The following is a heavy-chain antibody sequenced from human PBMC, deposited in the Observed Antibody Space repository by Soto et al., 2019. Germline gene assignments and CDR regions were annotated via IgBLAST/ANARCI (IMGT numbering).Heavy chain of an antibody. Sequence: ESGGGVVQPGTSLRLSCAASGFTFSDYGMHWVRQAPGKGLEWVAFISYDGSNTDYIDSVTGRFTSYRDNSQNTLYLQMNSLRGDDTAVYYCAKRSTPGLRWGVDFDSWGQGTLLTVSS. CDR1: GFTFSDYG. CDR2: ISYDGSNT. J-gene: IGHJ4*02. CDR3: AKRSTPGLRWGVDFDS. D-gene: IGHD4-17*01. V-gene: IGHV3-30*18.